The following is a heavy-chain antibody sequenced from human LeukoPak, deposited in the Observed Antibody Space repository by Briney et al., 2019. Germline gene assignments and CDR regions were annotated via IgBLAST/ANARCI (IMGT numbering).Heavy chain of an antibody. J-gene: IGHJ5*02. CDR3: ARDSPSSSNFAYDH. D-gene: IGHD6-13*01. CDR2: IQLDGSEK. Sequence: GSLRLSCAASGFTFRDYWMSWVRQAPGKGLEWVANIQLDGSEKYYVDSVKGRFTISRDNAENSLYLQMNSLRVEDRLVFFCARDSPSSSNFAYDHWGQGALVTVSP. V-gene: IGHV3-7*01. CDR1: GFTFRDYW.